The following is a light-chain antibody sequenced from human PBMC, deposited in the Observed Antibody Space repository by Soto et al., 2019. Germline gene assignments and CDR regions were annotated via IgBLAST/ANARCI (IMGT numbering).Light chain of an antibody. CDR2: LNSDGSL. Sequence: QSVLTQSPSASASLGASVKLTCTLSSGHNNYAIAWHQQQPDKGPRYLMKLNSDGSLSKGDGIPDRFSGSSSGAERHLTISSLQSDDEADYYCQTWGTAIHDVVFGGGTKVTVL. J-gene: IGLJ2*01. CDR3: QTWGTAIHDVV. CDR1: SGHNNYA. V-gene: IGLV4-69*01.